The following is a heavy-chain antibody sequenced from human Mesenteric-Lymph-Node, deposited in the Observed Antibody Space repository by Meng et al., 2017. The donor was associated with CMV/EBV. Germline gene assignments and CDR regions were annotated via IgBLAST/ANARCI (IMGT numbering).Heavy chain of an antibody. D-gene: IGHD3-10*01. V-gene: IGHV4-59*01. CDR1: GGSISNYY. J-gene: IGHJ6*02. CDR3: ARYGSGSGGLDV. CDR2: IYYTGST. Sequence: CPVSGGSISNYYWSWIRQPPGKGLEWIGFIYYTGSTTNYTPSLKSRVTISVDTSKNQFSLKLNSMTPADTAVYYCARYGSGSGGLDVWGQGTTVTVSS.